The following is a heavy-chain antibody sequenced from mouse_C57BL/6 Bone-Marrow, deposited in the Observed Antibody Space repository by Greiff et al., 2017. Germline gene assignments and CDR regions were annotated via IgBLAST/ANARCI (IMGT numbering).Heavy chain of an antibody. CDR2: ILPGSGST. Sequence: QVQLQQSGAELMKPGASVKLSCKATGYTFTGYWIEWVKQRPGHGLEWIGEILPGSGSTNNNEKFKGKATFTADTSSNTAYMQLSSLTTEDSAIYYCARAGWLLLAWFAYWGQGTLVTVSA. D-gene: IGHD2-3*01. CDR1: GYTFTGYW. V-gene: IGHV1-9*01. CDR3: ARAGWLLLAWFAY. J-gene: IGHJ3*01.